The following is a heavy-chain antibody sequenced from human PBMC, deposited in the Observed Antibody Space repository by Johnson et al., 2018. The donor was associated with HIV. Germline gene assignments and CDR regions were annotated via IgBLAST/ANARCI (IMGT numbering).Heavy chain of an antibody. V-gene: IGHV3-66*01. J-gene: IGHJ3*02. D-gene: IGHD3-10*01. CDR3: ARSPPSYGSGSYLGLDAFDI. Sequence: VQLVESGGGLVQPGGSLRLSCAASGFTFSSNYMSWVRQAPGKGLEWVSVIYSGGSTYYADSVKGRFTISRDNSKNTVYLQMNSLRAEDTDVYYCARSPPSYGSGSYLGLDAFDIWGKGTMVTVSS. CDR1: GFTFSSNY. CDR2: IYSGGST.